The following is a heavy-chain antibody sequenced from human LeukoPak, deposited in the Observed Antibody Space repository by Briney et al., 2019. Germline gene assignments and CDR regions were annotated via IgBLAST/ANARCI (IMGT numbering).Heavy chain of an antibody. CDR2: ISYDGSNK. CDR3: AKALDIVATNYFDY. J-gene: IGHJ4*02. CDR1: GFTFSSYG. Sequence: GWSLRLSCAASGFTFSSYGMHWVRQAPGKGLEWVAVISYDGSNKYYADSVKGRFTISRDNSKNTLYLQMNSLRAEDTAVYYCAKALDIVATNYFDYWGQGTLVTVSS. V-gene: IGHV3-30*18. D-gene: IGHD5-12*01.